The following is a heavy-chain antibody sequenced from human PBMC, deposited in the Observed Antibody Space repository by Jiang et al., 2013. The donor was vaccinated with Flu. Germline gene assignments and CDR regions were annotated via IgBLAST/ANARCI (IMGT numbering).Heavy chain of an antibody. CDR2: IRYDGSNK. CDR3: AKSGAAVAGTRYYFDY. V-gene: IGHV3-30*02. Sequence: VQLLESGGGVVQPGGSLRLSCAASGFTFSSYGMHWVRQAPGKGLEWVAFIRYDGSNKYYADSVKGRFTISRDNSKNTLYLQMNSLRAEDTAVYYCAKSGAAVAGTRYYFDYWGQGTLVTVSS. J-gene: IGHJ4*02. D-gene: IGHD6-19*01. CDR1: GFTFSSYG.